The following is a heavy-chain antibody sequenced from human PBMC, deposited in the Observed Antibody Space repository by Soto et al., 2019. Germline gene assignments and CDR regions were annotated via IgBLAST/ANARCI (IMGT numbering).Heavy chain of an antibody. V-gene: IGHV3-23*01. Sequence: GGSLRLSCAASGFTFSSYAMSWVRQAPGKGLEWVSAISGSGGSTYYADSVKGRFTISRDNSKNTLYLQMNSLRAEDTAVYYCAKAGGYYYGSGSYSLDYWGQGTLVTVSS. J-gene: IGHJ4*02. CDR2: ISGSGGST. D-gene: IGHD3-10*01. CDR3: AKAGGYYYGSGSYSLDY. CDR1: GFTFSSYA.